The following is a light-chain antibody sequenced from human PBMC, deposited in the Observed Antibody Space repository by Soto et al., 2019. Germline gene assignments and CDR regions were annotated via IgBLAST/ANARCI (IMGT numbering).Light chain of an antibody. CDR1: QTISGW. CDR3: LQYNGYYRT. Sequence: DIPMTQSPSTLSASFGDTVTITWGASQTISGWLAWYQQRPGKAPNLLIFDASTLESGVPSRFSGSVSGTTFNLTISSLQSDVLATYYCLQYNGYYRTFGQGTKVDIK. CDR2: DAS. V-gene: IGKV1-5*01. J-gene: IGKJ1*01.